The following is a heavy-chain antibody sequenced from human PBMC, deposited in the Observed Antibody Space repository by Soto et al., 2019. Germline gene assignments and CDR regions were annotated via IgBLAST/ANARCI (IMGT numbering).Heavy chain of an antibody. Sequence: GGSLRLSCAASGFTFGDFWINWVRQAPGKGLEWVANIKEDGSEKYFLDSVKGRFTISRDNAKNSLYLQINSLRAEDTGVYYCARDLGRTAAGYYYYDAMDVWGQGTTVTVSS. D-gene: IGHD2-2*01. CDR2: IKEDGSEK. V-gene: IGHV3-7*01. CDR1: GFTFGDFW. J-gene: IGHJ6*02. CDR3: ARDLGRTAAGYYYYDAMDV.